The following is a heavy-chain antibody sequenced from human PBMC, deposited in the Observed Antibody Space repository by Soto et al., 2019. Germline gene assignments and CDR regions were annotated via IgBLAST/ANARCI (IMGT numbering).Heavy chain of an antibody. CDR1: GGTFSSYA. Sequence: GASVKVSCKASGGTFSSYAISWVRQAPGQGLEWMGGIIPIFGTANYAQKFQGRVTITADESTSTAYMELSSLRSEDTAVYYCARDLSYSSDAFDIWGQGTMVTVSS. J-gene: IGHJ3*02. CDR2: IIPIFGTA. V-gene: IGHV1-69*13. CDR3: ARDLSYSSDAFDI. D-gene: IGHD6-13*01.